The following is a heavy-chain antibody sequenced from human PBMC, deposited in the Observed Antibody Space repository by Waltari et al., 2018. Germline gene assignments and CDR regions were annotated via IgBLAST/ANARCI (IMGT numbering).Heavy chain of an antibody. J-gene: IGHJ3*01. CDR3: AREPGYCRGGSCYFSGDNAYDV. V-gene: IGHV4-59*01. CDR2: ISYSGTT. D-gene: IGHD2-15*01. CDR1: GDSLNNYL. Sequence: QVVLQESGPGLVKPSETLSLTCSVSGDSLNNYLWTWIRQTPGKGLEWIGYISYSGTTNYNPSLKSQVTISLDTSKNQFSLKLNSVTAADSAVYYCAREPGYCRGGSCYFSGDNAYDVWGRGTMVTVSS.